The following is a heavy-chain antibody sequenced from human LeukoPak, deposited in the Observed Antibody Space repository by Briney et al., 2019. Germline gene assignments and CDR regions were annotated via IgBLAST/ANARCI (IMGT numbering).Heavy chain of an antibody. Sequence: QSGGSLRLSCAASGFTFSSYGMSWVRQAPGKGLEWVSAISGSGGSTYYADSVKGRFTISRDNSKNTLYLQMNSLRAEDTAVYYCARGYSSGWYWGLVSSVTFDYWGQGTLVTVSS. CDR1: GFTFSSYG. CDR3: ARGYSSGWYWGLVSSVTFDY. J-gene: IGHJ4*02. V-gene: IGHV3-23*01. CDR2: ISGSGGST. D-gene: IGHD6-19*01.